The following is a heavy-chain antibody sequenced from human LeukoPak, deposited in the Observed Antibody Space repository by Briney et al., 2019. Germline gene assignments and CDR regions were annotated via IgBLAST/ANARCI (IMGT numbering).Heavy chain of an antibody. J-gene: IGHJ4*02. Sequence: GGSLRLSCAASGFTFSSYSMNWVRQAPGKGLEWVSYISSSSSTIYYADSVKGRFTISRDNAKNSLYLQMNSLRAEDTAVYYCAREGPDSGSAVGYFDYWGQGTLVTVSS. CDR1: GFTFSSYS. CDR3: AREGPDSGSAVGYFDY. CDR2: ISSSSSTI. V-gene: IGHV3-48*01. D-gene: IGHD1-26*01.